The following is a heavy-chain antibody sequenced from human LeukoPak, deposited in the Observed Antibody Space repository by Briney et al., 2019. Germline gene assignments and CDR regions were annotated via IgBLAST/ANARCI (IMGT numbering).Heavy chain of an antibody. J-gene: IGHJ3*02. D-gene: IGHD3-3*01. Sequence: GGSLRLSCAASGFTFDDHGMSWVRQAPGKGLEWVTFIHYDGSNKYYADSVKGRFTISRDSSENTLYLQMNSLTAEDTAVYYRAKANDFWSGPDAFDIWGQGTMVTVSS. CDR1: GFTFDDHG. V-gene: IGHV3-30*02. CDR2: IHYDGSNK. CDR3: AKANDFWSGPDAFDI.